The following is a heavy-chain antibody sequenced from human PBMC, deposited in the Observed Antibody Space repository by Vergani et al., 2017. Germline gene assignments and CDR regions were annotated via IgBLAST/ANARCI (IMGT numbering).Heavy chain of an antibody. D-gene: IGHD6-19*01. CDR1: GGSISSHY. V-gene: IGHV4-59*11. J-gene: IGHJ4*02. CDR2: IYYSGST. CDR3: ARHEFVAVAGSDYFDY. Sequence: QVQLQESGPGLVKPSETLSLTCTVSGGSISSHYWSWIRQPPGKGLEWIGYIYYSGSTNYNPSLKSRVTISVDTSKNQFSLKLSSVTAADTAVYYCARHEFVAVAGSDYFDYWGQGTLVTVSS.